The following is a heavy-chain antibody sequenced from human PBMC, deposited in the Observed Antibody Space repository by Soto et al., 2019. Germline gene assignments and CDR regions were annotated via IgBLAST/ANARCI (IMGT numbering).Heavy chain of an antibody. Sequence: SETLSLTCTVSGGSISSSSYYWGWIRQPPGKGLEWIGSIYYSGSTYYNPSLKSRVTISVDTSKNQFSLKLSSVTAADTAVYYCARHKDSSSWLGRYYMDVWGKGTTVTVSS. CDR2: IYYSGST. D-gene: IGHD6-13*01. V-gene: IGHV4-39*01. CDR1: GGSISSSSYY. CDR3: ARHKDSSSWLGRYYMDV. J-gene: IGHJ6*03.